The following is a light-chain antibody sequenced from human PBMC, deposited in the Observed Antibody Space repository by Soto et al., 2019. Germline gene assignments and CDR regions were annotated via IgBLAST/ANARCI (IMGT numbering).Light chain of an antibody. CDR3: CSYAGSPRYV. V-gene: IGLV2-11*01. CDR1: SSDVGGYNY. Sequence: QSVLTQPRSVSGSPGQSVTISCTGTSSDVGGYNYVSWYQQHPGKAPKVMIYDVSERPSGVPDRFSGSKSGNTASLTISGLQAEDEDDYYCCSYAGSPRYVFGTGTKVTVL. CDR2: DVS. J-gene: IGLJ1*01.